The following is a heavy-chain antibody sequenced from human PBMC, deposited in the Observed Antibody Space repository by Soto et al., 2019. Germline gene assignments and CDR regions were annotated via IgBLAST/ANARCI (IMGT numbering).Heavy chain of an antibody. Sequence: EVQLLESGGGLVQPWGSLRLSCAASGFTFSNYGMSWVRQAPGKGLEWVSTISGGGGNTYYADSVRGRFSISRDNSKNTLYLQMNSLRVDDTAVFYCANLITVTGGYWGQGTLVTVSS. J-gene: IGHJ4*02. CDR1: GFTFSNYG. CDR2: ISGGGGNT. CDR3: ANLITVTGGY. V-gene: IGHV3-23*01. D-gene: IGHD4-17*01.